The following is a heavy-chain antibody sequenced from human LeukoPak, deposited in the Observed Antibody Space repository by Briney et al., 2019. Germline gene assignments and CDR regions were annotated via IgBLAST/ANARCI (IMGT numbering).Heavy chain of an antibody. Sequence: GASVKVSRKTSGYPFSDYYIHWIRQASGQGLESMGWINPKNGATKYAQRSQGRLTITMDTSIDTVYMELRSLRYDDTAVYYCARLSALWGQGTLVTVSS. J-gene: IGHJ4*02. CDR1: GYPFSDYY. CDR3: ARLSAL. V-gene: IGHV1-2*02. CDR2: INPKNGAT.